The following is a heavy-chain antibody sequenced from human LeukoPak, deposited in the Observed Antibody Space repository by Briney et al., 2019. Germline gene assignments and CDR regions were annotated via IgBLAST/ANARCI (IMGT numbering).Heavy chain of an antibody. CDR1: GGSISRGGYS. J-gene: IGHJ5*02. Sequence: PSETLSLTCAVSGGSISRGGYSWSWIRQPPGKGLEWIGYFYYSGSTYYNPSLKSRVTISVDTSKNQLSLKLSSVTAADTAVYYCARESNYHGSGXGXFDPXXXGXLVTV. D-gene: IGHD3-10*01. CDR3: ARESNYHGSGXGXFDP. CDR2: FYYSGST. V-gene: IGHV4-30-4*07.